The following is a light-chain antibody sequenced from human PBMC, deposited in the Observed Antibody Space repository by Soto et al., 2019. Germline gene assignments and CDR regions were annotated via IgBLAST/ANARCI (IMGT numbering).Light chain of an antibody. V-gene: IGKV1-27*01. CDR2: AAS. Sequence: IQMTQSPSSLSASVGDRVTITCRASQDIIKFLAWYQQRPGRVPNLLIYAASTLRSGVPSRFSGSASGTNFTLTISSLQPEDVATYYCQNYHSAPATFGQGTKVEIK. CDR3: QNYHSAPAT. CDR1: QDIIKF. J-gene: IGKJ1*01.